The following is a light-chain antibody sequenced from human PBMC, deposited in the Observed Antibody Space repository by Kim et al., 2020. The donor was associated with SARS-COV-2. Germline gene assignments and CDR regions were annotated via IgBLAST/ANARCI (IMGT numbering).Light chain of an antibody. V-gene: IGLV3-1*01. J-gene: IGLJ2*01. CDR1: KLEQKY. CDR3: QAWDSHVV. Sequence: VSVSPGQTAIITCSGHKLEQKYASWYQQKPGQSPVLVIYQDTKRHSGIPERFSGSNSGNTATLTISGTQAMDEADYHCQAWDSHVVFGGGTQLTVL. CDR2: QDT.